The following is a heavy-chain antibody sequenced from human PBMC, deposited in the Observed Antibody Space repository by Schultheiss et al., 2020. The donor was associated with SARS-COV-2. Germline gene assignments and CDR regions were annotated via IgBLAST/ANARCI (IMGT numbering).Heavy chain of an antibody. CDR2: IRSKANSYAT. Sequence: GGSLRLSCAASGFTFSGSAMHWVRQASGKGLEWVGRIRSKANSYATAYAASVKGRFTISRDDSKNTAYLQMNSLKTEDTAVYYCARDRGGSGWSHYYYYGMDVWGQGTTVTVSS. D-gene: IGHD6-19*01. CDR1: GFTFSGSA. J-gene: IGHJ6*02. CDR3: ARDRGGSGWSHYYYYGMDV. V-gene: IGHV3-73*01.